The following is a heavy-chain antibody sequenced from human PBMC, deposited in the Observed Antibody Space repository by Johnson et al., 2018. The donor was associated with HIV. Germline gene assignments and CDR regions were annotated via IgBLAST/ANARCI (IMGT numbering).Heavy chain of an antibody. CDR1: GFTFSSYG. CDR2: IRYDGSNT. J-gene: IGHJ3*02. Sequence: QVQLVESGGGVVQPVGSLRLSCSASGFTFSSYGMPWVRQAPGKWLAWVAFIRYDGSNTYYADSVKCRFTISKDNSKNTLYLQMNSLRAEDTAVYYCALRDGYNYELDPVRHFDIWGQGTMVTVSS. V-gene: IGHV3-30*02. CDR3: ALRDGYNYELDPVRHFDI. D-gene: IGHD5-24*01.